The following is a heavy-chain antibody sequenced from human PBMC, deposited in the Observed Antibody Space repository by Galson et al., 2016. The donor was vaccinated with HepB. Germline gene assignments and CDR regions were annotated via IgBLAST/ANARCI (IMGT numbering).Heavy chain of an antibody. Sequence: SLRLSCAVSGFSFRSHAMNWARQAPGKGLEWVANINNDGVEKNYAGSVKGRFTISRDNAKNSLYLQMDSLRVEDTGFYYCARGEKGYSEGASWGQGTLVTVSS. D-gene: IGHD3-22*01. V-gene: IGHV3-7*01. CDR1: GFSFRSHA. CDR2: INNDGVEK. J-gene: IGHJ5*02. CDR3: ARGEKGYSEGAS.